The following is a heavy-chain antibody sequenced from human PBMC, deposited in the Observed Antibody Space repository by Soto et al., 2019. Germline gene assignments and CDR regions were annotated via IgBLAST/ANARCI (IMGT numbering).Heavy chain of an antibody. CDR2: IYSGGST. V-gene: IGHV3-53*01. CDR3: ARDRGSPFYYYGMDV. J-gene: IGHJ6*02. CDR1: GFTVSSNY. D-gene: IGHD6-13*01. Sequence: GGSLRLSCAASGFTVSSNYMGWVRQAPGKGLEWVSVIYSGGSTYYADSVKGRFTISRDNSKNTLYLQMNSLRAEDTAVYYCARDRGSPFYYYGMDVWGQGTTVTVSS.